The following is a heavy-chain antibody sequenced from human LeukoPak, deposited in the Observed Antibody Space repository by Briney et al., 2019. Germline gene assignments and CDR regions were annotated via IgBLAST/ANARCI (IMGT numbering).Heavy chain of an antibody. J-gene: IGHJ5*02. CDR1: GFTFSSYG. D-gene: IGHD6-19*01. CDR2: IWYDGSNK. Sequence: GGSLRLSCAASGFTFSSYGMHWVRQAPGKGLEWVAVIWYDGSNKYYADSVKGRFTISRDNSKNTLYLQMNSLRAEDTAVYYCARGPVGSGWYNWFDPWGQGTLVTVSS. V-gene: IGHV3-33*08. CDR3: ARGPVGSGWYNWFDP.